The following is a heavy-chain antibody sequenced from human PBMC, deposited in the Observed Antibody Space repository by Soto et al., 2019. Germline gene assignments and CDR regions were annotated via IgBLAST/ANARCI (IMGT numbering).Heavy chain of an antibody. CDR3: AKGLGAYYYGSGSYGYYMDV. V-gene: IGHV3-30*18. CDR1: GFTFSSYG. D-gene: IGHD3-10*01. CDR2: ISYDGSNK. Sequence: GGSLRLSCAASGFTFSSYGMHWVRQAPGKGLEWVAVISYDGSNKYYADSVKGRFTISRDNSKNTLYLQMNSLRAEDTAVYYCAKGLGAYYYGSGSYGYYMDVWGKGTTVTAP. J-gene: IGHJ6*03.